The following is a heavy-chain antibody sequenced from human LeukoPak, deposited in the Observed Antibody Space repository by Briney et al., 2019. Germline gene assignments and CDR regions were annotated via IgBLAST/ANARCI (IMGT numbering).Heavy chain of an antibody. CDR1: GFTFSDYI. D-gene: IGHD3-16*01. CDR3: SRDGGEGGNSAFDI. CDR2: IRRGANSYTT. Sequence: GGSLRLSCAASGFTFSDYILDWVRQAPGKGLEWVGRIRRGANSYTTEYAASVKGRSTISRDDSKNSLYLHMNSLKTEDTAVYHCSRDGGEGGNSAFDIWGQGTMVTVSS. J-gene: IGHJ3*02. V-gene: IGHV3-72*01.